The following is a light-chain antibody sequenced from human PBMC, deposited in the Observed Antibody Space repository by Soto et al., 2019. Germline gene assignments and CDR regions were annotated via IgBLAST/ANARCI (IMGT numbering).Light chain of an antibody. CDR1: QDISNY. Sequence: DLQMTQSPSSLSASVGDRVTITCQASQDISNYLNWYQQKPWKAPKLLIYDASNLETGVPSRFSGSGSGTDFTFTISSLQTEEIETYYCQQYDNLPFTFGQGTKLEIK. CDR2: DAS. J-gene: IGKJ2*01. CDR3: QQYDNLPFT. V-gene: IGKV1-33*01.